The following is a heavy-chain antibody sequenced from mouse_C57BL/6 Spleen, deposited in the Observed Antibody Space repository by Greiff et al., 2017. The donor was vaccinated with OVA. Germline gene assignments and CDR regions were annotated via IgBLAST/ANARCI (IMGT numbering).Heavy chain of an antibody. D-gene: IGHD2-5*01. CDR1: GYTFTSYW. CDR3: ARGPYYSNYAMGY. V-gene: IGHV1-52*01. J-gene: IGHJ4*01. CDR2: IDPSDSET. Sequence: QVQLQQPGAELVRPGSSVKLSCKASGYTFTSYWMHWVKQRPIQGLEWIGNIDPSDSETHYNQKFKDKATLTVDKSSSTAYMQLSSLTSEDSAVYYCARGPYYSNYAMGYWGQGTSVTVSS.